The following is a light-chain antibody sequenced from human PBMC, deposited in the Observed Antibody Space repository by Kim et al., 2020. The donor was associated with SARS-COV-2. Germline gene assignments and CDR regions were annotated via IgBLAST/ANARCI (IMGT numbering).Light chain of an antibody. CDR2: GAS. V-gene: IGKV3-20*01. J-gene: IGKJ1*01. CDR3: QQYGSSPWT. Sequence: SPGERATLSCRASQSVSSSYLAWYQQKPGQAPRLLNYGASSGATGIPDRVSGSGSGTDFTLTISRLEPEDFAVFYCQQYGSSPWTFGQGTKVDIK. CDR1: QSVSSSY.